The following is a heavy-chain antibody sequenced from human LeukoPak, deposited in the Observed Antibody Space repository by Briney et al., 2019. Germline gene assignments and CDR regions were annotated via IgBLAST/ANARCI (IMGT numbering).Heavy chain of an antibody. D-gene: IGHD3-10*01. Sequence: SETLSLTCTVSGGSISSSSYYWGWIRQPPGKGLEWIGSIYYSGSTYYNPSLKSRVTISVDTSKNQFSLKLSSVTAADTAFYYGGRGRKGGSALWGKGPRVTVSS. J-gene: IGHJ4*02. CDR3: GRGRKGGSAL. V-gene: IGHV4-39*07. CDR1: GGSISSSSYY. CDR2: IYYSGST.